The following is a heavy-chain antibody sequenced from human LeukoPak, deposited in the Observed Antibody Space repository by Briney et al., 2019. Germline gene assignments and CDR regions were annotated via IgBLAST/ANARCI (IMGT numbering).Heavy chain of an antibody. D-gene: IGHD3-22*01. J-gene: IGHJ4*02. V-gene: IGHV3-30*03. Sequence: GGSLRLSCAASGFTFSSYGMLWVRQAPGKGLEWVAIISYDGSNKYYADSVKGRFTISRDNNKNTLYLHMSSLRAEDTAVYFCIREGADSRGYPYFEYWGQGTLVTVSS. CDR1: GFTFSSYG. CDR2: ISYDGSNK. CDR3: IREGADSRGYPYFEY.